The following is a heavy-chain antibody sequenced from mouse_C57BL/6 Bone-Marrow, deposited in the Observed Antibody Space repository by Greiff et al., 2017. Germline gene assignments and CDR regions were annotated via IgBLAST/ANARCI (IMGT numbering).Heavy chain of an antibody. Sequence: EVKVVESGGGLVQSGRSLRLSCATSGFTFSDFYMEWVRQAPGKGLEWIAASRNKANDYTTEYSASVKGRFIVSRDTSQSILYLQMNALRAEDTAIYYCARDAWGQTGPFAYWGQGTLVTVSA. J-gene: IGHJ3*01. D-gene: IGHD3-2*01. CDR1: GFTFSDFY. CDR2: SRNKANDYTT. V-gene: IGHV7-1*01. CDR3: ARDAWGQTGPFAY.